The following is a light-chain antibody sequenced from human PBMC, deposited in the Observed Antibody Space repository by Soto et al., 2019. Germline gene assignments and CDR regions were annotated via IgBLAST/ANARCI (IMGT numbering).Light chain of an antibody. CDR3: QQLNSYPRAPT. CDR1: QGISSY. CDR2: AAS. Sequence: DIQLTQSPSFLSASVGDRDTITCRASQGISSYLAWYQQKPGKAPKLLIYAASTLQSGVPSRFSGSGSGTEFTLTISCLQPEDFATYYCQQLNSYPRAPTFGGVTKADIK. V-gene: IGKV1-9*01. J-gene: IGKJ4*01.